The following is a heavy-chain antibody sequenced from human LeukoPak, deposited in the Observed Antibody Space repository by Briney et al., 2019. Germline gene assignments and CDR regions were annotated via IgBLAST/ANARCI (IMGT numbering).Heavy chain of an antibody. Sequence: SGTLSLSCAASGVSISSYTWSWIRQPAGKGLEWIGRIYTSGSTNYNPSLKSRVTMSVDTSKNQFSPQPSSVTAADTAVYSWARDGPYGSGSYDYFDDWGQGTLVTVSS. CDR2: IYTSGST. D-gene: IGHD3-10*01. J-gene: IGHJ4*02. V-gene: IGHV4-4*07. CDR3: ARDGPYGSGSYDYFDD. CDR1: GVSISSYT.